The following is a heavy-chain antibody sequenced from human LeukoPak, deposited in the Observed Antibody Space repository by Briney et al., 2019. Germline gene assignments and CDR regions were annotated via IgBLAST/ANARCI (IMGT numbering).Heavy chain of an antibody. D-gene: IGHD3-22*01. V-gene: IGHV1-69*06. J-gene: IGHJ4*02. CDR1: GGTFSSYA. CDR2: IIPIFGTA. CDR3: ARVYDSSGYYWVGYFDY. Sequence: ASVKVSCKASGGTFSSYAISWVRQAPGQGLEWMGGIIPIFGTANYAQKFQGRVTITADKSTSTAYMELSSLRSEDTAVYYCARVYDSSGYYWVGYFDYWGQGTLVTVSS.